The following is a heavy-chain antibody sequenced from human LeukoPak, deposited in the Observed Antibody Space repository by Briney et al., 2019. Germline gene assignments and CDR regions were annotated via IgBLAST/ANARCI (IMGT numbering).Heavy chain of an antibody. CDR1: GGSFSGYY. V-gene: IGHV4-34*01. D-gene: IGHD3-3*01. Sequence: PSETLSLTCAVYGGSFSGYYWSWIRQPPGKGLEWIGEISHSGSTNYNPSLKSRVTISVDTSKNQFSLKLSSVTAADTAVYYCARASSDFWSGYRFDYWGQGTLVTVSS. J-gene: IGHJ4*02. CDR2: ISHSGST. CDR3: ARASSDFWSGYRFDY.